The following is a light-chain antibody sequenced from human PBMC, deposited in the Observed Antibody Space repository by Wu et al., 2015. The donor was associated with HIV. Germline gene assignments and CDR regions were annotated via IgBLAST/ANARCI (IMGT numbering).Light chain of an antibody. J-gene: IGKJ4*01. Sequence: EIVLTQSPGTLSLSPGERATLSCRASQTVYNNYLAGYQQKPGQSPRLLIYGASSRATGIPDRFSGSGSGTDFTLTISRLEPEDFAVYFCQQFSSSLLTFGGGTKVEIK. CDR3: QQFSSSLLT. V-gene: IGKV3-20*01. CDR2: GAS. CDR1: QTVYNNY.